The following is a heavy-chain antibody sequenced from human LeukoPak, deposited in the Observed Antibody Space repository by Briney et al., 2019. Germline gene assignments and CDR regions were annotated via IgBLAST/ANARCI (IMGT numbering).Heavy chain of an antibody. V-gene: IGHV4-59*01. CDR3: AREYSSSSPLPAYYYYRDG. J-gene: IGHJ6*03. CDR2: IYYSGST. CDR1: GVYISSYY. Sequence: PSETLSLTCTVSGVYISSYYWRWLRQPPGKGLEWIVYIYYSGSTNYHPSLKSRVTISGDTSKNQFSLKLSSVTAADTAVYYCAREYSSSSPLPAYYYYRDGWGKGTKVAVSS. D-gene: IGHD6-6*01.